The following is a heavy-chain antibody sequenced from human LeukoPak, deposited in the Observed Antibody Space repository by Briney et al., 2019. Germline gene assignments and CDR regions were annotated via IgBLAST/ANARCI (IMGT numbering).Heavy chain of an antibody. Sequence: SETLSLTCSVSDASITENYWTWIRQRPGKGLEWIASMYHTGTSDYNPSLKSRVSLSIDASKNQFSLKLISVTAADTAVYYCASRKLGNDYWGQGTLVTVSS. CDR1: DASITENY. D-gene: IGHD7-27*01. V-gene: IGHV4-59*13. CDR2: MYHTGTS. J-gene: IGHJ4*02. CDR3: ASRKLGNDY.